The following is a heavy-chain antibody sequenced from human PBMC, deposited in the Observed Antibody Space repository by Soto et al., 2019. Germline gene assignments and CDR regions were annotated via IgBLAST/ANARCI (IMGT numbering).Heavy chain of an antibody. CDR2: VYFTGTT. Sequence: SETLSLTCSVSGGYVSNGMYYWNWIRQPPGKGLEWIGNVYFTGTTIYNPSLKSRVTMSVDTYTDQFFLKLTSVTAADTAVYYCASYWNNFDCRQVYYFDYWGMGTLFTDSS. CDR3: ASYWNNFDCRQVYYFDY. V-gene: IGHV4-61*01. J-gene: IGHJ4*02. CDR1: GGYVSNGMYY. D-gene: IGHD1-20*01.